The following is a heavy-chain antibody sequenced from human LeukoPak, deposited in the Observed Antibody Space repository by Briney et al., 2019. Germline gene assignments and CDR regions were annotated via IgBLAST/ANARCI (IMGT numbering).Heavy chain of an antibody. CDR2: IYNSGGT. CDR1: GASIRSYD. CDR3: ARDFFSITGTTVDAFGI. Sequence: SETLSLTCAVSGASIRSYDWSWIRQPPGKGLEWIGGIYNSGGTNDNPSLKSRVSISLDTSKNQFSLKLSSVTAADTAVYYCARDFFSITGTTVDAFGIWGQGTMVTVSS. V-gene: IGHV4-4*08. J-gene: IGHJ3*02. D-gene: IGHD1-7*01.